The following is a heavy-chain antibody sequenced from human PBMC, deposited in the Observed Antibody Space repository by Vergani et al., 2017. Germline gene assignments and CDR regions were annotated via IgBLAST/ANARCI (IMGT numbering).Heavy chain of an antibody. CDR2: IWYDGSNK. D-gene: IGHD5-24*01. J-gene: IGHJ4*02. V-gene: IGHV3-33*06. Sequence: VQLVESGGGVVQPGRSLRLSCAASGFTFSSYGMHWVRQAPGKGLEWVAVIWYDGSNKYYADSVKGRFTISRDNSKNTLYLQMNSLRAEDTAMYYCAKDGEMATRYPDYWGQGTLVTVSS. CDR1: GFTFSSYG. CDR3: AKDGEMATRYPDY.